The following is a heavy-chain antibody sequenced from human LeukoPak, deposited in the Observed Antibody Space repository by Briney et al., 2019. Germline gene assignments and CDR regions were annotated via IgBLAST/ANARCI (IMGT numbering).Heavy chain of an antibody. D-gene: IGHD6-19*01. CDR2: INHSGST. CDR1: GGSFSGYY. CDR3: ARGGKWLVRGFDY. Sequence: SETLSLTCAVYGGSFSGYYWSWIRQPPGKGLEWIGEINHSGSTNYNPSLKSRVTISVDTSKNQFSLKLSSVTAADTAVYYCARGGKWLVRGFDYWGQGTLVTVSS. J-gene: IGHJ4*02. V-gene: IGHV4-34*01.